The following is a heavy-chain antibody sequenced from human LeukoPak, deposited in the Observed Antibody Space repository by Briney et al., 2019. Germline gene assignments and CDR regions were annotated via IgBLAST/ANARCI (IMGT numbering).Heavy chain of an antibody. CDR1: GYTFSSCA. D-gene: IGHD3-22*01. Sequence: ASVKVSCKASGYTFSSCAINWVRQAPGQGLEYMGWIDTKTGNPTYAQGFTGRFVFSLDTSVSTAYLQISSLKAEDTAVYYCAIHPSDSSGYFTYWGQGALVTVSS. J-gene: IGHJ4*02. V-gene: IGHV7-4-1*02. CDR3: AIHPSDSSGYFTY. CDR2: IDTKTGNP.